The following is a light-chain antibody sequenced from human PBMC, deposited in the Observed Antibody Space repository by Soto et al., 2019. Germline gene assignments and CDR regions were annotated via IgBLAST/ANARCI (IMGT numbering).Light chain of an antibody. V-gene: IGKV1-39*01. CDR3: QQSYSTPWT. J-gene: IGKJ1*01. Sequence: DVQMTQSPSSLSASVGDSLTLTCRASQTVTSYLNWYQQKPGKAPKLLIYAASTLQSGVPSRFSSSGSGTDFTLTISSLHPEDFATYYCQQSYSTPWTFGQGTKVDIK. CDR2: AAS. CDR1: QTVTSY.